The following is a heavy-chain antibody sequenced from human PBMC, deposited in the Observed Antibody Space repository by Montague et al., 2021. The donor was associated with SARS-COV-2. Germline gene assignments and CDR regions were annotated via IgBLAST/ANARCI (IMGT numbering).Heavy chain of an antibody. D-gene: IGHD6-13*01. Sequence: SETLSLTCTVSGGSISSSSCYWGWIRQPPGKGLEWIGSIYYSGSTYYNPSLKSRVTISVDTSKNQFSLKLSSVTAADTAVYYCARVRRQQLVRLSGMDVWGQGTTVTVSS. CDR3: ARVRRQQLVRLSGMDV. CDR2: IYYSGST. V-gene: IGHV4-39*07. J-gene: IGHJ6*02. CDR1: GGSISSSSCY.